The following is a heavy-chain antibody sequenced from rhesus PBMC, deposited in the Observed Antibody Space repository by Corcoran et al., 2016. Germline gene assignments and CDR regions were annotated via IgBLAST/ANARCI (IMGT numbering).Heavy chain of an antibody. CDR3: ARGPGGLDS. J-gene: IGHJ6*01. V-gene: IGHV4-165*01. CDR1: GYSISSNY. CDR2: IDGSSAST. Sequence: QVQLQESGPGLVKPSETLSLTCAVSGYSISSNYWSWIRQPPGKGLEWIGYIDGSSASTYYNPSLNSRVTMSTDTSKNQFSLKLSSVAASDTAVYYCARGPGGLDSWGQGVVVTVSS.